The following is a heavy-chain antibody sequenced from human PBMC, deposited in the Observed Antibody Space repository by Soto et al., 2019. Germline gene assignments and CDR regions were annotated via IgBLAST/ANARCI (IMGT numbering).Heavy chain of an antibody. D-gene: IGHD6-13*01. CDR1: GYSFTSYW. Sequence: PGESLKISCKGSGYSFTSYWISWVRQMPGKGLEWMGRIDPSDSYTNYSPSFQGHVTISADKSISTAYLQWSSLKASDTAMYYCARQKGIAAAVDYWGQGTLVTVSS. CDR2: IDPSDSYT. J-gene: IGHJ4*02. V-gene: IGHV5-10-1*01. CDR3: ARQKGIAAAVDY.